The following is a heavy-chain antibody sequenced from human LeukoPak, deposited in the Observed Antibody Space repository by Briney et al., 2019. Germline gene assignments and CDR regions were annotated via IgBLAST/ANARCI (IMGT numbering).Heavy chain of an antibody. Sequence: PGGSLRLSCAASGFTFSSYAMSWVRQAPGKGLEWVSAISGSGGSTYYADSVKGRFTISRDNSKNTLYLQMNSLRAEDTAVYYCAKFLPTHIVVANYYFDYWGEGTLVTVSS. V-gene: IGHV3-23*01. CDR3: AKFLPTHIVVANYYFDY. CDR2: ISGSGGST. J-gene: IGHJ4*02. D-gene: IGHD2-21*01. CDR1: GFTFSSYA.